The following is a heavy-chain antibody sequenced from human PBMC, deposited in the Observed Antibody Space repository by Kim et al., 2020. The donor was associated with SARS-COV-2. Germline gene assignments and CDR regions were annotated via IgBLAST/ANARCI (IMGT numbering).Heavy chain of an antibody. CDR3: LGGCYFEY. CDR1: GHAFSRDS. D-gene: IGHD3-16*01. Sequence: ASAKVSCKTSGHAFSRDSIHWVRQAPGQRLEWMGGIDCANGNKIYSQKFQGRVTFTSDTSASTAYMELSSLRSEDSAVYYCLGGCYFEYWGQGTLVTVS. V-gene: IGHV1-3*01. J-gene: IGHJ4*02. CDR2: IDCANGNK.